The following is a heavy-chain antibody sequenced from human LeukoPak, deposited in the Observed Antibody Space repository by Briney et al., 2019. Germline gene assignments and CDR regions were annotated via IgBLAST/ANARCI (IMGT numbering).Heavy chain of an antibody. CDR2: IWYDGSNK. CDR3: AKDPGGSYDY. D-gene: IGHD1-26*01. J-gene: IGHJ4*02. V-gene: IGHV3-33*06. Sequence: GRSLRLSCAASGFTFSSYGMHWVRQAPGKGLEWVAVIWYDGSNKYYADSVKGRFTISRDNSKNTLYLRMTSLSVEDTAVYYCAKDPGGSYDYWGQGTLVTVSS. CDR1: GFTFSSYG.